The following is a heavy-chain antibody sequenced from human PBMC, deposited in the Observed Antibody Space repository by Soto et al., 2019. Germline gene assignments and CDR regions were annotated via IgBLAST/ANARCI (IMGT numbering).Heavy chain of an antibody. Sequence: PSETLSLTCTVSGGSISSYYWSWIRQPPGKGLEWIGYIYYSGSTNYNPSLKSRVTISVDTSKNQFSLKLSSVTAADTAVYYCARDRSSSWLVGYFDYWGQGTLVTVSS. D-gene: IGHD6-13*01. CDR2: IYYSGST. J-gene: IGHJ4*02. CDR3: ARDRSSSWLVGYFDY. V-gene: IGHV4-59*01. CDR1: GGSISSYY.